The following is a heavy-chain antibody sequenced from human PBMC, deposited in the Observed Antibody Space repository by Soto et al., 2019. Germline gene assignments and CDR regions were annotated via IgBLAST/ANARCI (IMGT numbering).Heavy chain of an antibody. V-gene: IGHV1-2*02. CDR3: ARVGTGGSSYVNWFDP. D-gene: IGHD2-15*01. CDR1: GYTFTGYY. CDR2: INPNSGGT. Sequence: ASVKVSCKASGYTFTGYYMHWVRQAPGQGLEWMGWINPNSGGTNYAQKFQGRVTMTRDTSISTAHMELSRLRSDDTAVYYCARVGTGGSSYVNWFDPWGQGTLVTVSS. J-gene: IGHJ5*02.